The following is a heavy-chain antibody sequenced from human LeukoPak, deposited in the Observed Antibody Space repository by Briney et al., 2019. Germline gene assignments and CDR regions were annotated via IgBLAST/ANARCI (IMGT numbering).Heavy chain of an antibody. V-gene: IGHV3-15*01. CDR1: GFTFTNAW. J-gene: IGHJ4*02. Sequence: GGSLRLSCAASGFTFTNAWMTWVRQAPGKGLEWVGRIKSKIDGGSTDYAAPVKGRFTISRDDSKNTLYLQMNSPETEDTAVYYCAGPGEFSSSSVIDYWGQGTLVSVPT. CDR2: IKSKIDGGST. CDR3: AGPGEFSSSSVIDY. D-gene: IGHD6-6*01.